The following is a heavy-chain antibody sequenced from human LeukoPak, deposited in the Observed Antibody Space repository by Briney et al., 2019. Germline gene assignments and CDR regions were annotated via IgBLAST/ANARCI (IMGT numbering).Heavy chain of an antibody. Sequence: PSETLSLTCTVSGGSISSYYWSWIRQPPGKGLEWIGYIYYSGSTNYNPSLKSRVTISVDTSKNQFSLKLSSVTAADTAAYYCARVSSYSGSYYVYYWGQGTLVTVSS. CDR2: IYYSGST. D-gene: IGHD1-26*01. J-gene: IGHJ4*02. CDR1: GGSISSYY. CDR3: ARVSSYSGSYYVYY. V-gene: IGHV4-59*01.